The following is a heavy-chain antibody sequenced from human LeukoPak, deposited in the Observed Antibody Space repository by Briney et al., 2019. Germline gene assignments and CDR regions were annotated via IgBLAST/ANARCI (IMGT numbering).Heavy chain of an antibody. CDR3: ARQSKLAAADY. Sequence: WVRQVPGKGLEWIGSIYYSGSTYYNPSLKSRVTISVDTSKNQFSLKLSSVTAADTAVYYCARQSKLAAADYWGQGTLVTVSS. V-gene: IGHV4-39*01. J-gene: IGHJ4*02. CDR2: IYYSGST. D-gene: IGHD6-13*01.